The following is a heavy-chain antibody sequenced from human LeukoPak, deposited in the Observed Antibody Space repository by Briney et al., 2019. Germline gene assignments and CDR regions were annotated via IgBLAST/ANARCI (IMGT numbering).Heavy chain of an antibody. CDR2: IYYSERT. D-gene: IGHD3-22*01. Sequence: SETLSLTCSVSGDSVSRSDSYWDWIRQPPGKGLEWIGTIYYSERTYYSPSLKSRVTMSVDPSNNQFSLNLKSVTDADTAVYYCARRRYYDGSGYLGWGQGTLLSVSS. CDR1: GDSVSRSDSY. CDR3: ARRRYYDGSGYLG. V-gene: IGHV4-39*01. J-gene: IGHJ1*01.